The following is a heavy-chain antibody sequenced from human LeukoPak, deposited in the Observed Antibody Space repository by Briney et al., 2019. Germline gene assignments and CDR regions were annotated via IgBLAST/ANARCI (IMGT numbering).Heavy chain of an antibody. CDR3: ARDGPPYDISGYFYY. Sequence: SETLSLTCTVSGGSITNGDYYWSWIRQPPGKGLEWIGYIYYSGRTYYNPSLKSRVTISVDTSKNQFSLRLSSVTAADTAIYYCARDGPPYDISGYFYYWGQGTLVTVSS. CDR2: IYYSGRT. CDR1: GGSITNGDYY. D-gene: IGHD3-22*01. V-gene: IGHV4-30-4*01. J-gene: IGHJ4*02.